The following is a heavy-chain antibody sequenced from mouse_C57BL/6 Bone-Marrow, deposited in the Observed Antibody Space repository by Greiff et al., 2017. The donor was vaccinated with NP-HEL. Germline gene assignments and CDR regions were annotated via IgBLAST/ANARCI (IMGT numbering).Heavy chain of an antibody. V-gene: IGHV1-18*01. J-gene: IGHJ3*01. D-gene: IGHD1-1*01. Sequence: EVQLQQSGPELVKPGASVKIPCKASGYTFTDYYMDWVKQSHGKSLEWIGDINPYNGGTIYNQKFKGKDTLTVYTSSRTAYMELRSITSEDTAVYYCASGVVEGFAYWGQGTLVTVSA. CDR2: INPYNGGT. CDR1: GYTFTDYY. CDR3: ASGVVEGFAY.